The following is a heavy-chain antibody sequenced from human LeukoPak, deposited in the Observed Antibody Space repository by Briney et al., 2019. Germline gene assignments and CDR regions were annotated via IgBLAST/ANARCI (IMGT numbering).Heavy chain of an antibody. J-gene: IGHJ3*02. CDR1: GFTFSSYG. CDR2: IWYDGSNK. CDR3: AKDHSAGTPKSAFDI. Sequence: PGGSLRLSCAASGFTFSSYGMHWVRQAPGKGLEWVAVIWYDGSNKYYADSVKGRFTISRDNSKNTLYLQMNSLRAEDTAVYYCAKDHSAGTPKSAFDIWGQGTMVAVSS. D-gene: IGHD6-13*01. V-gene: IGHV3-33*06.